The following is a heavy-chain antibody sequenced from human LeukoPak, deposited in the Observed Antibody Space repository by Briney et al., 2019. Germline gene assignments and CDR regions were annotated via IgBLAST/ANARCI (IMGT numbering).Heavy chain of an antibody. CDR1: GGSISSGDYY. D-gene: IGHD3-22*01. CDR2: IYYSGST. V-gene: IGHV4-30-4*01. J-gene: IGHJ4*02. Sequence: SQTLSLTCTVSGGSISSGDYYWSWIRQPPGKGLEWIRYIYYSGSTYYNPSLKSRVTISVDTSKNQFSLKLSSVTAADTAVYYCARVGGTYYYDSSGSIDYWGQGTLVTVSS. CDR3: ARVGGTYYYDSSGSIDY.